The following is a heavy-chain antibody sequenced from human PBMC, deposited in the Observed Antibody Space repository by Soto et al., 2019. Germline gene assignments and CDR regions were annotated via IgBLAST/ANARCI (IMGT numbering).Heavy chain of an antibody. CDR1: EYTFTSYT. CDR3: ARELQGLYYFDY. V-gene: IGHV1-3*01. CDR2: INGGNGNT. D-gene: IGHD4-4*01. Sequence: SVKVSCKASEYTFTSYTMHWVRQAPGQRLEWMGWINGGNGNTKYSQKFQGRVTITRDTSASTAYMELSSLRSDDTAVYYCARELQGLYYFDYWGQGTLVTVSS. J-gene: IGHJ4*02.